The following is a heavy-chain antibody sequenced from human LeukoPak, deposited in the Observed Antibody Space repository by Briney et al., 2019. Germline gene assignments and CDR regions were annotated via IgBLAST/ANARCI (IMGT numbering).Heavy chain of an antibody. CDR2: IRYDGSNK. J-gene: IGHJ4*02. V-gene: IGHV3-30*02. CDR3: ARTTGIVGAGPLDY. D-gene: IGHD1-26*01. Sequence: GGSLRLSCAASGFTFSSYGMHWVRQAPGKGLEWVAFIRYDGSNKYYADSVKGRFTISRDNSKNTLYLQMNSLRAEDTAVYYCARTTGIVGAGPLDYWGQGTLVTVSS. CDR1: GFTFSSYG.